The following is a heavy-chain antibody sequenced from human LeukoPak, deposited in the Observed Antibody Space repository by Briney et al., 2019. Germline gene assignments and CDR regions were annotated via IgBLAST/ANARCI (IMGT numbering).Heavy chain of an antibody. Sequence: GASVKVSCKASGYTFTSYDFNWVRQATGQGLEWMGRINPNSGDTNYAQKFQGRVTMTRDTSITTAYMELSRLRSDDTALYYCARQYSPNYFDYWGQGTLVTVSS. J-gene: IGHJ4*02. D-gene: IGHD5-18*01. CDR3: ARQYSPNYFDY. CDR1: GYTFTSYD. CDR2: INPNSGDT. V-gene: IGHV1-2*06.